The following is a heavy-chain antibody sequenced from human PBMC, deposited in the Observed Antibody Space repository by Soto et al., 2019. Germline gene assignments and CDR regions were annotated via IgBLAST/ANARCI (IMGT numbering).Heavy chain of an antibody. Sequence: SETLSLTCTVSGGSISSYYWSWIRQPPGKGLERIGYIYYSGSTNYNPSLKSRVTISVDTSKNQFSLKLSSVTAADTAVYYCARVLTGIFGVVTTYYFDYWGQGTLVTVSS. CDR2: IYYSGST. CDR1: GGSISSYY. D-gene: IGHD3-3*01. J-gene: IGHJ4*02. CDR3: ARVLTGIFGVVTTYYFDY. V-gene: IGHV4-59*01.